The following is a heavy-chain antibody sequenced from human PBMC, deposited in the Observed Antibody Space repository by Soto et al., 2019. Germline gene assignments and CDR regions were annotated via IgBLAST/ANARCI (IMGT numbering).Heavy chain of an antibody. J-gene: IGHJ2*01. CDR2: ISYDGSNK. Sequence: QVQLVESGGGVVQPGRSLRLSSAASGFTFSSYGMHWVRQAPGKGLEWVAVISYDGSNKYYADSVKGRFTISRDNPKNTLYQQQNRLSAEDTAVYYCAKDVVTAVVTQAARAHWGRGTLVTVSS. V-gene: IGHV3-30*18. CDR3: AKDVVTAVVTQAARAH. D-gene: IGHD2-21*02. CDR1: GFTFSSYG.